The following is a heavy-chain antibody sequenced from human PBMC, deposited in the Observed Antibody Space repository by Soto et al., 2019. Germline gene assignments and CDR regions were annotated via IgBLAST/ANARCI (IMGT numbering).Heavy chain of an antibody. J-gene: IGHJ4*01. CDR2: INHSGST. Sequence: QVQLQQWGAGLLKPSETLSLTCAVYGGSFSGYYWSWIRQPPGKGLEWIGEINHSGSTNYNPSLKSRVTISVDTSKNQFSLKLNSVTAADTAVYYGARGQEYRPFDYWGHGTLVTVSS. CDR3: ARGQEYRPFDY. CDR1: GGSFSGYY. V-gene: IGHV4-34*01. D-gene: IGHD2-2*02.